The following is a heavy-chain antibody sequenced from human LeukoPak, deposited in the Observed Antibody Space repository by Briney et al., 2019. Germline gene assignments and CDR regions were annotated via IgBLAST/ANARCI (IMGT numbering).Heavy chain of an antibody. D-gene: IGHD1-26*01. V-gene: IGHV4-34*01. CDR2: INHGGST. Sequence: SETLSLTCAVYGGSFSGYYWSWIRQPPGKGLEWIGEINHGGSTNYNPSLKSRVTISVDTSKNQFSLKLSSVTAADTAVYYCAREWSPYYMDVWGKGTTVTVSS. CDR1: GGSFSGYY. CDR3: AREWSPYYMDV. J-gene: IGHJ6*03.